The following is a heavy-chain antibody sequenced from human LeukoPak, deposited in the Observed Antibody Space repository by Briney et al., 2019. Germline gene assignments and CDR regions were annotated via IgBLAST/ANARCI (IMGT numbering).Heavy chain of an antibody. CDR3: ARDGWDDAFDI. CDR2: MNPNSGNT. D-gene: IGHD1-26*01. Sequence: PGGSLRLSCAASGFTFTNHYMHWVRQATGQGLGWMGWMNPNSGNTGYAQKFQGRVTITRNTSISTAYMELSSLRSEDTAVYYCARDGWDDAFDIWGQGTMVTVSS. J-gene: IGHJ3*02. CDR1: GFTFTNHY. V-gene: IGHV1-8*03.